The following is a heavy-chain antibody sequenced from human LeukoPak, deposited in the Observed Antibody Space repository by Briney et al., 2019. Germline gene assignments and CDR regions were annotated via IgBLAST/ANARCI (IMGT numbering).Heavy chain of an antibody. CDR3: ARAVDAADY. V-gene: IGHV3-7*01. D-gene: IGHD2-15*01. CDR1: GFSFSTFD. J-gene: IGHJ4*02. CDR2: IKEDESTK. Sequence: GGSLRLSCAASGFSFSTFDMNWVRQAPGKGLEWVANIKEDESTKFYADSVRGRFTISRDNAKSSVYLQMNNLRVEDTALYYCARAVDAADYWGRGTLVTVSS.